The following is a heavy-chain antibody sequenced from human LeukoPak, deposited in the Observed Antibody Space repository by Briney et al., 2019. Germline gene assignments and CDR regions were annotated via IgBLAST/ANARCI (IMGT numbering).Heavy chain of an antibody. D-gene: IGHD6-19*01. CDR2: INPNSGGT. J-gene: IGHJ6*02. V-gene: IGHV1-2*02. CDR3: ARASGGSNYGMDV. CDR1: GYTFTSYY. Sequence: ASVKVSCKASGYTFTSYYMHWVRQAPGQGLEWMGWINPNSGGTNYAQKFQGRVTMTRDTSISTAYMELSRLRSDDTAVYYCARASGGSNYGMDVWGQGTTVTVSS.